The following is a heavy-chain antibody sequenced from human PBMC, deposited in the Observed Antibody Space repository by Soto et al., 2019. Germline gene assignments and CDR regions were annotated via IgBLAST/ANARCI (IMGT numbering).Heavy chain of an antibody. CDR1: GYTFTSNG. CDR3: ARDEDSGWNYFDY. D-gene: IGHD6-19*01. V-gene: IGHV1-18*01. CDR2: ISAYNGNI. J-gene: IGHJ4*02. Sequence: ASVKVSCKASGYTFTSNGISWVRQAPGQGLEWMGWISAYNGNIHYAQNLQGRVTMTTDTSTSTAYMELRSLRSDDTAVYYCARDEDSGWNYFDYWGQGTLVTAPQ.